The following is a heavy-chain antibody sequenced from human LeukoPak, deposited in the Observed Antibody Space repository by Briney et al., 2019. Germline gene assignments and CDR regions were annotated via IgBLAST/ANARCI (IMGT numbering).Heavy chain of an antibody. CDR2: INSDGSST. D-gene: IGHD3-22*01. Sequence: GGSLRLSCTASGFTFSTYWMHWVRQAPGKGLVWVSRINSDGSSTTYADSVKGRFTISRDNAKNTLYLQMKSLRAEDTAVYYCATPFRDSSGSYYNDWFDPWGQGTPVTVSS. CDR3: ATPFRDSSGSYYNDWFDP. J-gene: IGHJ5*02. V-gene: IGHV3-74*01. CDR1: GFTFSTYW.